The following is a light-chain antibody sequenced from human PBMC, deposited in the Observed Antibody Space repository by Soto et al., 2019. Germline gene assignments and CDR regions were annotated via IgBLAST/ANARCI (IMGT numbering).Light chain of an antibody. CDR3: SSYTSSSTNVV. J-gene: IGLJ2*01. Sequence: QSALTQPASVSGSPGQSITISCTGTSSDVGGYNYVSWYQQHPGKAPKLMIYDVSNRPSGVSNRFSGSKSGNTASLTISALQAEDEADYYCSSYTSSSTNVVFGGGTKLTVL. CDR2: DVS. CDR1: SSDVGGYNY. V-gene: IGLV2-14*01.